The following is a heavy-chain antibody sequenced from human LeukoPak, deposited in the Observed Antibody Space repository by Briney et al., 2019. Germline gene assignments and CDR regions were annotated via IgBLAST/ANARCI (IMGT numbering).Heavy chain of an antibody. CDR3: ARLYCSGGSCKNHYYYYYMDV. D-gene: IGHD2-15*01. Sequence: SETLSLTCTVSGGSISSYYWSWIRQPPGKGLEWIGYIYYSGSTNYNPSLKSRVTISVDTSKNQFSLKLSSVAAADTAVCYCARLYCSGGSCKNHYYYYYMDVWGKGTTVTVSS. J-gene: IGHJ6*03. V-gene: IGHV4-59*01. CDR1: GGSISSYY. CDR2: IYYSGST.